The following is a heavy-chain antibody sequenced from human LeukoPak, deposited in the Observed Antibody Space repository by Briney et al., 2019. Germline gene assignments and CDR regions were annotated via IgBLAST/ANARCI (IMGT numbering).Heavy chain of an antibody. V-gene: IGHV4-59*11. CDR2: ISYIGST. CDR3: ARDLVTVTKGFDI. D-gene: IGHD4-17*01. Sequence: PSETLSVTCAVSDDSFSSHYWTWIRQPRGKGLEWIGYISYIGSTNYNPSLKSRVTISIDTSRNQFSLRLSSVTAADTAVYYCARDLVTVTKGFDIWGQGTMVSVSS. J-gene: IGHJ3*02. CDR1: DDSFSSHY.